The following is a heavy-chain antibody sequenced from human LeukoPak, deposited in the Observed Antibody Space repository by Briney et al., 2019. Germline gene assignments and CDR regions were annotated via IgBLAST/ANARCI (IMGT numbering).Heavy chain of an antibody. CDR3: AKDDPYSSGWYFDY. CDR2: ISYDGSNK. V-gene: IGHV3-30-3*01. J-gene: IGHJ4*02. CDR1: GFKFDDYA. Sequence: GGSLRHSCAASGFKFDDYAMHWVRQAPGKGLEWVAVISYDGSNKYYADSVKGRFTISRDNSKNTLYLQMNSLRAEDTAVYYCAKDDPYSSGWYFDYWGQGTLVTVSS. D-gene: IGHD6-19*01.